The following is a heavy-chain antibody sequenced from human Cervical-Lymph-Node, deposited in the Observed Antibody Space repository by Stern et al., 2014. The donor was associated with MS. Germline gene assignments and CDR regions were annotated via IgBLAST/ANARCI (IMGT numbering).Heavy chain of an antibody. CDR2: IFPGDSDP. Sequence: EVQLVESGAEVKKPGESLKISCQGSGYSFTSYWIGWVRQMPGKGLEWMGSIFPGDSDPRYSPSFQGQVTISADKSNRTASLQWSSLKASDTAMYYCARPKDYGDFKNWGQGTLVTVSS. V-gene: IGHV5-51*03. D-gene: IGHD4-17*01. J-gene: IGHJ4*02. CDR3: ARPKDYGDFKN. CDR1: GYSFTSYW.